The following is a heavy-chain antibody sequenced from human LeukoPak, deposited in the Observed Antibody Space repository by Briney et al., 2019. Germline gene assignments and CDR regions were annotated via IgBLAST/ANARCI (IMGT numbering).Heavy chain of an antibody. CDR2: IYTSGST. V-gene: IGHV4-4*07. J-gene: IGHJ2*01. Sequence: ETLSLTCTVSGGSISSYYWHWIRQPAGKGLEWIGRIYTSGSTDYNPSLKSRVTMSVDTSKNLFSLKLYSVTAADTAVYYCARDLTSWYFDVWGRGTLVTVSS. CDR1: GGSISSYY. CDR3: ARDLTSWYFDV.